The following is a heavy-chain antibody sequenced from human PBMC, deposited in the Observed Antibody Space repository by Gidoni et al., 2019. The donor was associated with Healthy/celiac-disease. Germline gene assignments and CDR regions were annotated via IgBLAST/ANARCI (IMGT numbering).Heavy chain of an antibody. CDR3: ARRDPSPPNQQPFDY. J-gene: IGHJ4*02. CDR1: GLTFRSYS. V-gene: IGHV3-21*01. CDR2: ISSSSSYI. Sequence: EVQLVESGGGLVKPGGSLRLSCAASGLTFRSYSMNWVRQATGKGLEWVSSISSSSSYIYYADSVKGRFTISRDNAKNSLYLQMNSLRAEDTAVYYCARRDPSPPNQQPFDYWGQGTLVTVSS. D-gene: IGHD2-2*01.